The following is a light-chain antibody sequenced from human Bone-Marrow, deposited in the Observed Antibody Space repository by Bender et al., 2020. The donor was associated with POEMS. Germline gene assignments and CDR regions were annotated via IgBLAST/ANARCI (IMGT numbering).Light chain of an antibody. V-gene: IGLV3-1*01. Sequence: SYGLTQPPSVSVSPGHTANITCSGDQLGDQYASWYQLKPGQSPVLVIYEDNKRPSGIPERFSGSNSGNIATLTISGTQALDEADYYCQAWDTSSVVFGGGTTLTVL. CDR3: QAWDTSSVV. J-gene: IGLJ2*01. CDR2: EDN. CDR1: QLGDQY.